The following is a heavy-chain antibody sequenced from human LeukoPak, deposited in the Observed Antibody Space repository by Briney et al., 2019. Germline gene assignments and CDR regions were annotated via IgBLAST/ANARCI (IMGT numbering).Heavy chain of an antibody. V-gene: IGHV3-48*02. J-gene: IGHJ5*02. CDR1: GFTFSSYT. CDR2: ISTTSNTI. Sequence: PGGSLRLSCAASGFTFSSYTMNGVRQAPGKGLEWVSSISTTSNTIYYAVSVKGRFTISRDNVQNSLHLEMNSLGDEDTAVYYCARGFGGFDLWGQGTLVTVSS. CDR3: ARGFGGFDL. D-gene: IGHD3-16*01.